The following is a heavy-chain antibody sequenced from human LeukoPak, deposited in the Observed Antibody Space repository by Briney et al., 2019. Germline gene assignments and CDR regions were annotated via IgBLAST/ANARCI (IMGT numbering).Heavy chain of an antibody. CDR3: ARDPAYYYDSSGYQDAFDI. D-gene: IGHD3-22*01. CDR2: IYYSGST. CDR1: GGSISSSSYY. Sequence: SETLSLTCTVSGGSISSSSYYWSWIRQPPGKGLEWIGYIYYSGSTNYNPSLKSRVTISVDTSKNQFSLKLSSVTAADTAVYYCARDPAYYYDSSGYQDAFDIWGQGTMVTVSS. J-gene: IGHJ3*02. V-gene: IGHV4-61*01.